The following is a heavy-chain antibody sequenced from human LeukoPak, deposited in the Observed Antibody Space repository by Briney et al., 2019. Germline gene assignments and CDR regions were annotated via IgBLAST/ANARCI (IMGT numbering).Heavy chain of an antibody. J-gene: IGHJ5*02. D-gene: IGHD3-10*01. CDR3: AREGYYGSTNWFDP. CDR1: GGSISSYY. Sequence: PSETLSLTCTVSGGSISSYYWSWIRQPPGKGLEWIGYIYYSGSTNYNPSLKSRVTISVDTSKNQFSLKLSSVTAADTAVYYCAREGYYGSTNWFDPWGQGTLVTVSS. V-gene: IGHV4-59*12. CDR2: IYYSGST.